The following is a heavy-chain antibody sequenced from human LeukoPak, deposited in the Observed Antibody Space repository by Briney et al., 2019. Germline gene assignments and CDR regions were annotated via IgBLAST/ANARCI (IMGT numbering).Heavy chain of an antibody. CDR1: GGSINSGGYS. J-gene: IGHJ6*02. D-gene: IGHD2-2*01. CDR2: IYHSGST. CDR3: ARGYCSSTSCPWHYGMDV. V-gene: IGHV4-30-2*01. Sequence: SQTLSLTCAVSGGSINSGGYSWSWIRQPPGKGLEWIGYIYHSGSTYYNPSLKSRVTISVDRSKNQFSLKLSSVTAADTAVYYCARGYCSSTSCPWHYGMDVWGQGTTVTVSS.